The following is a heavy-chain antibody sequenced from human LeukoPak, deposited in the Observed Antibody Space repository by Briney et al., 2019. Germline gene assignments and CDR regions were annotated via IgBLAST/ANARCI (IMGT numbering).Heavy chain of an antibody. CDR2: IIPILGIA. CDR1: GGTFSSYA. J-gene: IGHJ4*02. Sequence: SVKVSCKASGGTFSSYAISWVREAPGQGLEWMGRIIPILGIANYAQKFQGRVTITADKSTSTAYMELSSLRSEDTAVYYCAREVYFTMVRGPFDYWGQGTLVTVSS. D-gene: IGHD3-10*01. V-gene: IGHV1-69*04. CDR3: AREVYFTMVRGPFDY.